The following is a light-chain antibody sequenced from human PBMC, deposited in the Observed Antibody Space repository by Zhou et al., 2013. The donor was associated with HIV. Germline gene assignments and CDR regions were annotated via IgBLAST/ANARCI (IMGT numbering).Light chain of an antibody. Sequence: DIQLTQSPSTLSASVGDSVTITCRASQNSNDALAWYQQKPGKAPKLLIYAASTLETGVPSRFSGSGSGTEFTLTISSLQPEDIATYYCQQFYSTPPYTFGQGTKVEIK. CDR1: QNSNDA. V-gene: IGKV1-5*01. J-gene: IGKJ2*01. CDR3: QQFYSTPPYT. CDR2: AAS.